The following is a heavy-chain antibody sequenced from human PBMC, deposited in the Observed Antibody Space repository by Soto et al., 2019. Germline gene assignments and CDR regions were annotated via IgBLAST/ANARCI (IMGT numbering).Heavy chain of an antibody. CDR3: ATTYYDFPADYYYYMDV. Sequence: GGSLRLSCAASGFTFSSYSMNWVRQAPGKGLEWVSYISSSSSTIYYADSVKGRFTISRDNAKNSLYLQMNSLRAEDTAVYYCATTYYDFPADYYYYMDVWGKGTTVTVSS. CDR1: GFTFSSYS. CDR2: ISSSSSTI. J-gene: IGHJ6*03. D-gene: IGHD3-3*01. V-gene: IGHV3-48*01.